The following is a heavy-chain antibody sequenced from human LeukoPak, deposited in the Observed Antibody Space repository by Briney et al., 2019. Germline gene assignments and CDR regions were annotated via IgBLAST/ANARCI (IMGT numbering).Heavy chain of an antibody. CDR3: AKDDAGFGEDFDS. Sequence: GGSLRLSCTTSGFPFRNYSMSWVRQAPGRGLQWVSAISASGRTTKYADPVKGRFTISRDNSRNTLYLHIDSLRPDDTALYFCAKDDAGFGEDFDSWGQGTLVIVFS. CDR2: ISASGRTT. D-gene: IGHD3-10*01. CDR1: GFPFRNYS. V-gene: IGHV3-23*01. J-gene: IGHJ4*02.